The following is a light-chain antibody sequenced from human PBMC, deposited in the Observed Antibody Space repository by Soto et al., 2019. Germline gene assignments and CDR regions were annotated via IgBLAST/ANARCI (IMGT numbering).Light chain of an antibody. CDR2: AAS. V-gene: IGKV1-12*01. Sequence: DIQMTQSPSFVSASVGDRVTITCRASQGISSWLAWYQHRPGRAPKLLIHAASNLESGVPSRFSGSGSGTDFTLTISSLPPEDFATYYCQQTTSFPLTFGGGTKVEIK. CDR3: QQTTSFPLT. J-gene: IGKJ4*01. CDR1: QGISSW.